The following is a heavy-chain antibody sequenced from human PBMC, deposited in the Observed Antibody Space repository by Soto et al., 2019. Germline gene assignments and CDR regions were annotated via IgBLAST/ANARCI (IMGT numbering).Heavy chain of an antibody. V-gene: IGHV1-69*13. D-gene: IGHD2-15*01. CDR3: ARRQSYSGWVNYYYGMDV. J-gene: IGHJ6*02. CDR2: MIPNCGTA. Sequence: GASVKVSCKASGSTFTTHDSNWVRQATGQGLEWMGGMIPNCGTANYAQKFQGRVTITADESTSTAYMELSSLRSEDTAVYYCARRQSYSGWVNYYYGMDVWGQGTTVTVSS. CDR1: GSTFTTHD.